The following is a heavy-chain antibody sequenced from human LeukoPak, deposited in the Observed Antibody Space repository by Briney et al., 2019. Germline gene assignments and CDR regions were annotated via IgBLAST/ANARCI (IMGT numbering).Heavy chain of an antibody. D-gene: IGHD6-13*01. J-gene: IGHJ4*02. CDR1: GYSITTYY. CDR2: IFYSGNT. Sequence: KSSETLSLTCTVSGYSITTYYWSWTRQPPGKGLEWIGYIFYSGNTDYNPSLESRVTISVDTSKNQFSLRLDSVTAADTAVYYCARVSAAACNYWGQGTLVTVSS. CDR3: ARVSAAACNY. V-gene: IGHV4-59*01.